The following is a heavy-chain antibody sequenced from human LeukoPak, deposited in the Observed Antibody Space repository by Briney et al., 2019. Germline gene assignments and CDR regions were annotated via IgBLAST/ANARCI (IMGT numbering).Heavy chain of an antibody. D-gene: IGHD2-15*01. Sequence: PGGSLRLSCAVSGITFSRYAMSWVRQAPGKGLEWVSYISSSSSTIYYADSVKGRFTISRDNAKNSLYLQMNSLRAEDTAVYYCARSGGFDYWGQGTLVTVSS. V-gene: IGHV3-48*04. CDR2: ISSSSSTI. CDR3: ARSGGFDY. CDR1: GITFSRYA. J-gene: IGHJ4*02.